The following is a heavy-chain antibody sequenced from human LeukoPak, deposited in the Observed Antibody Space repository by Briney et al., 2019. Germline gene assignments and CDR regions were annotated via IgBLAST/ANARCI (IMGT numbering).Heavy chain of an antibody. CDR1: GFTFSSYA. CDR2: IWYDGSNK. V-gene: IGHV3-33*08. Sequence: GGSLRLSCAASGFTFSSYAMHWVRQAPGKGLEWVAVIWYDGSNKYYADSVKGRFTISRDNSKNTLYLQMNSLRAEDTAVYYCARDREKYQLLRSYYYYYGMDVWGQGTTVTVSS. J-gene: IGHJ6*02. CDR3: ARDREKYQLLRSYYYYYGMDV. D-gene: IGHD2-2*01.